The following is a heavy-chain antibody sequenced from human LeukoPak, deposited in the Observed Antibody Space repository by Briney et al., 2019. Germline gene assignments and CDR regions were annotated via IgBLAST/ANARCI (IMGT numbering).Heavy chain of an antibody. V-gene: IGHV4-39*07. Sequence: KTSETLPLTCTVSGGSISSSTYYWGWIRQPPGKGLEWIGSVYYSGSTYYNPSLKSRVTISVDTSKNQFSLKLSSVTAADTAVYYCARRGGMRGAILYWGQGTLVTVSS. CDR2: VYYSGST. CDR1: GGSISSSTYY. D-gene: IGHD3-10*01. J-gene: IGHJ4*02. CDR3: ARRGGMRGAILY.